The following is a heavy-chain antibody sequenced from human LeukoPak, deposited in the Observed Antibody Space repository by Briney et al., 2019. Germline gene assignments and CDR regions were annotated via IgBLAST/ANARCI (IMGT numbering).Heavy chain of an antibody. D-gene: IGHD6-19*01. Sequence: GDSLKISCRGSGYSFTKYWIGWVRQMPGKGLEWMGLIYPGDSDTRYSPSFQGQVTISADKSTSTAYLQWSSLKASDTAMYYCARHMGSIAVAGTAFDYWGQGTLVTVSS. V-gene: IGHV5-51*01. CDR1: GYSFTKYW. J-gene: IGHJ4*02. CDR2: IYPGDSDT. CDR3: ARHMGSIAVAGTAFDY.